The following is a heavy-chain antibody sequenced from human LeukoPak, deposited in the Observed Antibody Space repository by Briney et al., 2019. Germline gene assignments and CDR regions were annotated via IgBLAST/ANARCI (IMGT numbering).Heavy chain of an antibody. Sequence: GASVKVSCKASGYTFTTYNINWVRQAPGQGLEWMGWINTNTGNPTYAQGFTGRFVFSLDTSVSTAYLQISSLKAEDTAVYYCARDRYYYDSSGWSWDYWGQGTLVTVSS. CDR3: ARDRYYYDSSGWSWDY. J-gene: IGHJ4*02. CDR2: INTNTGNP. D-gene: IGHD3-22*01. V-gene: IGHV7-4-1*02. CDR1: GYTFTTYN.